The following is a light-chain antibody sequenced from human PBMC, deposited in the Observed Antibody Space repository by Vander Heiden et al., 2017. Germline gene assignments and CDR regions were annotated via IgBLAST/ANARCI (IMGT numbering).Light chain of an antibody. CDR1: QSVSSSY. V-gene: IGKV3-20*01. J-gene: IGKJ2*01. Sequence: EIVLTPSPVTLSLSPGERATLSCRASQSVSSSYLAWYQQKPGQAPRLLIYGASSRATGIPDRFSGSGSGTDFTLTISRREPEDFAVYYCQQYGSSPRYTFGQGTKLEIK. CDR3: QQYGSSPRYT. CDR2: GAS.